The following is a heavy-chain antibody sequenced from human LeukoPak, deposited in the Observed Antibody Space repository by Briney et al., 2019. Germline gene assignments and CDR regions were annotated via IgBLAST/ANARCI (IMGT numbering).Heavy chain of an antibody. D-gene: IGHD2-2*01. CDR3: AREELIVVVPAATILTGWFDP. V-gene: IGHV1-2*02. CDR1: GYTFTGYY. Sequence: ASVKVSCKASGYTFTGYYMYWVRQAPGQGLEWMGWINPNSGGTNYAQKFQGRVTMTRDTSISTAYMELSRLRSDDTAVYYCAREELIVVVPAATILTGWFDPWGQGTLVTVSS. CDR2: INPNSGGT. J-gene: IGHJ5*02.